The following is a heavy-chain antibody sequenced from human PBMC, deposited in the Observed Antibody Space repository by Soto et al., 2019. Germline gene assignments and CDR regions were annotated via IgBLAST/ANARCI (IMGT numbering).Heavy chain of an antibody. V-gene: IGHV3-11*06. CDR1: GFALSDNY. J-gene: IGHJ6*02. CDR2: SSSSGAYI. CDR3: ARSSGRRQVGRYDYGLDV. D-gene: IGHD3-10*01. Sequence: QVQLVESGGGLVEPGGSLRLSCTGSGFALSDNYMTWIRQAPGKGLEWVSYSSSSGAYINYADSVKGRFTISRNNAYNSLNLQMDSLRAADTAVYFCARSSGRRQVGRYDYGLDVCGQWTTVTVS.